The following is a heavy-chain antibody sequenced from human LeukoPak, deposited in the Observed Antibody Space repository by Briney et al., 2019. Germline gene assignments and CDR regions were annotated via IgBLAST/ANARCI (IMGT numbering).Heavy chain of an antibody. CDR1: GYSFTNYW. D-gene: IGHD6-6*01. CDR2: IHPGNSET. V-gene: IGHV5-51*01. CDR3: ARRLSSIAASAASDY. Sequence: GESLKISCKGSGYSFTNYWIGWVRQMPGKGLEWMGIIHPGNSETTYNPSFRGQVTMSADKSISTAYLQWSSLEASDTAMYYCARRLSSIAASAASDYWGQGTLVTVSS. J-gene: IGHJ4*02.